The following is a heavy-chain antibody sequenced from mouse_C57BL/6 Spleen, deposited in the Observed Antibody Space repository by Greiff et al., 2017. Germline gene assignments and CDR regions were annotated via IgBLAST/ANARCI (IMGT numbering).Heavy chain of an antibody. J-gene: IGHJ4*01. D-gene: IGHD1-1*01. CDR2: IYPGSGNT. CDR1: GYTFTDYY. CDR3: ARQDYGSSYDYAMDY. V-gene: IGHV1-76*01. Sequence: QVQLKESGAELVRPGASVKLSCKASGYTFTDYYINWVKQRPGQGLEWIARIYPGSGNTYYNEKFKGKATLTAEKSSSTAYMQLSSLTSEDSAVYYCARQDYGSSYDYAMDYWGQGTSVTVSS.